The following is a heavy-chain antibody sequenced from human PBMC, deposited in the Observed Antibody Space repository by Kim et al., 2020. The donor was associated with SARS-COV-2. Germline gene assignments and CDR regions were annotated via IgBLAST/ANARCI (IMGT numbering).Heavy chain of an antibody. V-gene: IGHV3-64*02. D-gene: IGHD6-19*01. CDR3: ARKAVAGAYFDY. Sequence: YYADSVKGRFIISRDNTKNTLYLQMGSLRVDDMAVYYCARKAVAGAYFDYWGQGTLVTVSS. J-gene: IGHJ4*02.